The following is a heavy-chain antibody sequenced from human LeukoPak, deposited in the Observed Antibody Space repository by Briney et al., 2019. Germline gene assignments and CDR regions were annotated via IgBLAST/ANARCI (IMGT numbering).Heavy chain of an antibody. CDR3: ARGTIYGSGSYYNSGSDY. J-gene: IGHJ4*02. D-gene: IGHD3-10*01. CDR2: ISYDGSNK. V-gene: IGHV3-30*04. CDR1: GFTFSSYA. Sequence: GRSLRLSCAASGFTFSSYAMHWVRQAPGKGLEWVAVISYDGSNKYYADSVKGRFTISRDNSKNTLYMQMNSLRAEDTAVYYCARGTIYGSGSYYNSGSDYWGQGTLVTVSS.